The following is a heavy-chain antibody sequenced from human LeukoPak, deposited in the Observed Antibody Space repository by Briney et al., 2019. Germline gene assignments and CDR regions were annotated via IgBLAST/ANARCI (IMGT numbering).Heavy chain of an antibody. CDR2: ISWNSVDI. CDR3: AKDIGPLTYHFDTSAYSGAFDY. V-gene: IGHV3-9*01. D-gene: IGHD3-22*01. J-gene: IGHJ4*02. Sequence: GGSLRLSCAASGFNFGDYAIHWVRQAPGKGLEWVASISWNSVDIAYADSVKGRFTISRDNAKTSLYLQMHSLRPEDTALYYCAKDIGPLTYHFDTSAYSGAFDYWGQGTLVTVSS. CDR1: GFNFGDYA.